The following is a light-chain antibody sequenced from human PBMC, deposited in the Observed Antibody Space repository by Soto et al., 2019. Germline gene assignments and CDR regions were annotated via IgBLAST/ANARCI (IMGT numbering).Light chain of an antibody. J-gene: IGLJ2*01. CDR1: SSNIGSNY. CDR2: RSN. CDR3: AACDDSLIGLL. Sequence: QSVLTQPPSASGTPGQRVTISCSGSSSNIGSNYVYWYQQLPGTATKLLIYRSNQRPSGVPDRFSGSKSGTSASLAISGLRSEDEADYYCAACDDSLIGLLFGGGTKLTVL. V-gene: IGLV1-47*01.